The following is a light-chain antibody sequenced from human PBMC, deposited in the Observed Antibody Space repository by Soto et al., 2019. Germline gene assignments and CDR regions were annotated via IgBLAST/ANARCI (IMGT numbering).Light chain of an antibody. Sequence: EIVLTQSPGTLSLSPGERATLSCRASQSVRSYLGWYQQKPGQAPRLLIYDASNRATGIPARVSGSGSGTDFTLAISSLEPEDFALYYCQHRRDWPLTFGGGTKVEI. CDR1: QSVRSY. V-gene: IGKV3-11*01. CDR3: QHRRDWPLT. J-gene: IGKJ4*01. CDR2: DAS.